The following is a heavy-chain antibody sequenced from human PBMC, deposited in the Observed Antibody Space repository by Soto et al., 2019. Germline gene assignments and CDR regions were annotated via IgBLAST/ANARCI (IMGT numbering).Heavy chain of an antibody. CDR3: ARVSPLLIAAHWFAP. Sequence: SETLSLTCAVYGGSFSGYYWSWIRQPPGKGLEWIGEINHSGSTNYNPSLKSRVTISVDTSKNQFSLKLSSVTAADTAVYYCARVSPLLIAAHWFAPWGQGTLVTVSS. CDR1: GGSFSGYY. V-gene: IGHV4-34*01. D-gene: IGHD6-6*01. J-gene: IGHJ5*02. CDR2: INHSGST.